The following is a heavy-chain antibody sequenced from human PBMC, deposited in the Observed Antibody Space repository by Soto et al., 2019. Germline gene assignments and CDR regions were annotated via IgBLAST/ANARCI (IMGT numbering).Heavy chain of an antibody. Sequence: GGSLRLSCAASGFPFSSYGMHWVRQAPGKGLEWVAVIWYDGSYKYYADSVKGRFTISRDNSENTLYLHMNSLRAEDTALYYCARDFNAGSSGPGDYWGQGTLVTVSS. CDR1: GFPFSSYG. V-gene: IGHV3-33*01. D-gene: IGHD3-10*01. CDR3: ARDFNAGSSGPGDY. J-gene: IGHJ4*02. CDR2: IWYDGSYK.